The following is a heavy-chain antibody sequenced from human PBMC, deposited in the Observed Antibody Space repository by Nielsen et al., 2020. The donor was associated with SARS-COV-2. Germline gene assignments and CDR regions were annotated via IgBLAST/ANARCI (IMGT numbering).Heavy chain of an antibody. Sequence: GESLKISCAASGFTFSSYWMHWVRQAPGKGLVWVSRINSDGSSTSYADSVKGRFTISRDNAKNTLYLQMNSLRAEDTAVYYCARDVYSSSWRLFYYYGMDVWGQGTTVTVSS. CDR3: ARDVYSSSWRLFYYYGMDV. CDR2: INSDGSST. CDR1: GFTFSSYW. V-gene: IGHV3-74*01. J-gene: IGHJ6*02. D-gene: IGHD6-13*01.